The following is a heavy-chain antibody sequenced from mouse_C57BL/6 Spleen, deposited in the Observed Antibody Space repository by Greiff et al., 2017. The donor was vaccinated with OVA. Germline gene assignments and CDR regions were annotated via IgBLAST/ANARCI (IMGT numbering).Heavy chain of an antibody. CDR3: AREWDGYYWFAY. V-gene: IGHV5-4*01. Sequence: EVQLVESGGGLVKPGGSLKLSCAASGFTFSSYAMSWVRQTPEKRLEWVATISDGGSYTYYPDNVKGRFTISRDNAKNNLYLQMSHLKSEDTAMYYCAREWDGYYWFAYWGQGTLVTVSA. CDR1: GFTFSSYA. D-gene: IGHD2-3*01. CDR2: ISDGGSYT. J-gene: IGHJ3*01.